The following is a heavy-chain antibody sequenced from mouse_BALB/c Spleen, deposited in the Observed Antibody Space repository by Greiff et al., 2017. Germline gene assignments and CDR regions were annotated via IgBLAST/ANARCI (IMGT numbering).Heavy chain of an antibody. D-gene: IGHD1-1*01. Sequence: EVKLMESGGDLVKPGGSLKLSCAASGFTFSSYGMSWVRQTPDKRLEWVATISSGGSYTYYPDSVKGRFTISRDNAKNTLYLQMSSLKSEDTAMYYCARPGSSGYAMDYWGQGTSVTVSS. CDR1: GFTFSSYG. J-gene: IGHJ4*01. CDR2: ISSGGSYT. CDR3: ARPGSSGYAMDY. V-gene: IGHV5-6*01.